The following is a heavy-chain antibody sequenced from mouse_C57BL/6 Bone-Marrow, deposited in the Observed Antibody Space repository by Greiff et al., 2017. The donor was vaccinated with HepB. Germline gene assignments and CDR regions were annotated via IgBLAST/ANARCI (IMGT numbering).Heavy chain of an antibody. CDR2: IDPSDSET. D-gene: IGHD2-2*01. J-gene: IGHJ4*01. CDR1: GYTFTSYW. CDR3: ASYGYDPYYYPMDY. V-gene: IGHV1-52*01. Sequence: QVQLQQPGAELVRPGSSVKLSCKASGYTFTSYWMHWVKQRPIQGLEWIGNIDPSDSETHYNQKFKDKATLTVDKSSSTAYMQLSSLTSEDSAVYYCASYGYDPYYYPMDYWGQGTSVTVSS.